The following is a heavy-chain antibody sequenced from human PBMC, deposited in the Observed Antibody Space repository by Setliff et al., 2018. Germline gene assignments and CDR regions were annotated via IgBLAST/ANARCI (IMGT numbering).Heavy chain of an antibody. V-gene: IGHV3-21*06. CDR1: GFTLSSYA. Sequence: GGSLRLSCAASGFTLSSYAMHWVRQAPGKGLEWVSSISSSSTYIFYADSVKGRFTISRDNSRNTLFLQMNSLRTEDTAVYYCAKDTHYYASSGYYCFDYWGQGTLVTVSS. J-gene: IGHJ4*02. D-gene: IGHD3-22*01. CDR2: ISSSSTYI. CDR3: AKDTHYYASSGYYCFDY.